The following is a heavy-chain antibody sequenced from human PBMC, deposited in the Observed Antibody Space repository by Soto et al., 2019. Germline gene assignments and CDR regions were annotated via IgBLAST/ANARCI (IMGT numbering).Heavy chain of an antibody. CDR1: GFTFSSYA. D-gene: IGHD1-1*01. V-gene: IGHV3-23*01. J-gene: IGHJ4*02. Sequence: GGSLRLSCAASGFTFSSYAMSWVRQAPGKGLEWVSAISGSGGSTYYADSVKGRFTISRDNSKNTLYLQMNSLRAEDTAVYYCAKDLRTGTTVPYYFDYWGQGTLVTVSS. CDR3: AKDLRTGTTVPYYFDY. CDR2: ISGSGGST.